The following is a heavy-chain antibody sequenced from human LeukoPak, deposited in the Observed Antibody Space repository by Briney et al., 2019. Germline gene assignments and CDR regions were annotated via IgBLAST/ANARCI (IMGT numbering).Heavy chain of an antibody. Sequence: GGSLRLSCTTSGFTFSSYWMSWVRQAPGKGLEWVANINQDGTEIYYVDSVKGRFTISRDNAETSLYLQMSSLRVEDWGVFYCARIRVNYNYAMDVWGQGTTVTVSS. V-gene: IGHV3-7*01. CDR3: ARIRVNYNYAMDV. CDR1: GFTFSSYW. CDR2: INQDGTEI. J-gene: IGHJ6*02.